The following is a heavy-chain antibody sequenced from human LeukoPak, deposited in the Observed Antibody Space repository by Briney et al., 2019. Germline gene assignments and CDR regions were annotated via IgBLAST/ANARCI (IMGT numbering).Heavy chain of an antibody. D-gene: IGHD6-25*01. CDR3: ARVHRPYNIGLMDY. CDR2: ISGYNDNT. Sequence: ASVRVSCKTSGFTFRDYAIGWVRHVPGQGLEWMGWISGYNDNTNFAQRLQDRISMATDTSTDTAYMTLRSLRSDDTAVYFCARVHRPYNIGLMDYWGQGTQITVSS. J-gene: IGHJ4*02. CDR1: GFTFRDYA. V-gene: IGHV1-18*01.